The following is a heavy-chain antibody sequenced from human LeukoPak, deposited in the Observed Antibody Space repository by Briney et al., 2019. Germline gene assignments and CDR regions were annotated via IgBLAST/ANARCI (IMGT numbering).Heavy chain of an antibody. D-gene: IGHD3-3*01. CDR2: IRYDGSNK. V-gene: IGHV3-30*02. Sequence: PGGSLRLSCAASGFTFSSYGMHWVRQAPGKGLEWVAFIRYDGSNKYYADSVKGRFTISRDNSKNTLYLQMNSLRAEDTAVYYFAKDGRALGGYYEVDKFDPWGEGTLVTVSA. J-gene: IGHJ5*02. CDR1: GFTFSSYG. CDR3: AKDGRALGGYYEVDKFDP.